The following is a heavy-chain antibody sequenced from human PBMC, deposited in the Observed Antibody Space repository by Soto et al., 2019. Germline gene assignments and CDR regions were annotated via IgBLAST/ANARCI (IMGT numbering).Heavy chain of an antibody. CDR3: VKGVTSSGYSPLDY. CDR2: IGGSDGST. Sequence: GGSLKLSCEAPGFTFCNHAMNWVRQAPGRGLEWVSSIGGSDGSTYYEDSVKGRFTISRDNSKNTLYLQMNSLRADDTAVYYCVKGVTSSGYSPLDYWGQGTLVTVSS. J-gene: IGHJ4*02. D-gene: IGHD6-19*01. V-gene: IGHV3-23*01. CDR1: GFTFCNHA.